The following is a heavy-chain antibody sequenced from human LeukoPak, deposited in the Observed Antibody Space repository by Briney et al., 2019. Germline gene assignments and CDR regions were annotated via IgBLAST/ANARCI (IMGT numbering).Heavy chain of an antibody. CDR1: GFTFSSYS. V-gene: IGHV3-21*01. CDR3: ARDGDSSSPFSY. Sequence: GGSLSLTCAASGFTFSSYSMNRVRQAPGKGLEWFASISSSSIYISYAVSVKGRFTISRDNSKNSLYLQMNSLRAEDTAVYSCARDGDSSSPFSYWGQGTLVTVSS. D-gene: IGHD6-13*01. CDR2: ISSSSIYI. J-gene: IGHJ4*02.